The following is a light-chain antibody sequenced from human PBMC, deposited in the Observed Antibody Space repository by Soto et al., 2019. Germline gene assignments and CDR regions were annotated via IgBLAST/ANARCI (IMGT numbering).Light chain of an antibody. CDR1: QSVSKY. J-gene: IGKJ1*01. V-gene: IGKV3-20*01. CDR2: GAS. Sequence: EIVLTQSPGTLSLSPGERATLSCRASQSVSKYLAWYQQKHGQAPRVLIYGASSRATGIPDRFSGSGSGTDFTLTISRLEPEDFAVYYCHQYGTSPWTLGQGTKVEIK. CDR3: HQYGTSPWT.